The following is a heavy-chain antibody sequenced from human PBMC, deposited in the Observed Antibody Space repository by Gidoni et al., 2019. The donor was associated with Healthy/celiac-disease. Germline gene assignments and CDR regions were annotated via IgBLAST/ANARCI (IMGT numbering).Heavy chain of an antibody. J-gene: IGHJ5*02. CDR2: IYYSGST. Sequence: QVQLQESGPGLVKPSQTLSLTCTVSGGSISRGGYYWSWIRQHPGKGLAWVGYIYYSGSTYYNPSLKSRVTISVDTSKNQFSLKLSSVTAADTAVYYCARSSSTSNNWFDPWGQGTLVTVSS. CDR1: GGSISRGGYY. D-gene: IGHD2-2*01. CDR3: ARSSSTSNNWFDP. V-gene: IGHV4-31*03.